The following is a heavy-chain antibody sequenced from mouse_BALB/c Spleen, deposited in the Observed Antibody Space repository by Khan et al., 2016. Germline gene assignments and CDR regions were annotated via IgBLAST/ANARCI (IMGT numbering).Heavy chain of an antibody. CDR3: ATSSTGYWYYFDY. CDR2: IHYSGST. V-gene: IGHV3-1*02. D-gene: IGHD3-1*01. Sequence: EVQLQESGPDLVKPSQSLSLTCTVTGYSIPSHYSWHWIRHFPGNKLEWMGYIHYSGSTNYNPSLKSRISITRDTSKNQFFLQLNSVTTEDTSTYYCATSSTGYWYYFDYWGQGTILTVSS. J-gene: IGHJ2*01. CDR1: GYSIPSHYS.